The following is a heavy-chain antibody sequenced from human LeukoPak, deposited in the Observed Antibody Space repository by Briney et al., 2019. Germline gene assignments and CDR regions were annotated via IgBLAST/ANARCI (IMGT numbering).Heavy chain of an antibody. V-gene: IGHV3-11*01. CDR3: ARESVVRGLLEEYWYFDL. D-gene: IGHD3-10*01. CDR1: GFTFSDHY. CDR2: ISSSGGTI. J-gene: IGHJ2*01. Sequence: GGSLGLSCAASGFTFSDHYMSWMRQAPGKGLEWVSHISSSGGTIGYADSVKGRFTISRDNAKKQLSLQMNSLRAEDTAVYYCARESVVRGLLEEYWYFDLWGRGTLITVSS.